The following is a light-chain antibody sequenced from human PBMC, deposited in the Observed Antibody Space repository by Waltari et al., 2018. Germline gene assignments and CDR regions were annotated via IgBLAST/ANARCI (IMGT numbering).Light chain of an antibody. J-gene: IGKJ4*01. Sequence: DIQMTQSPSTLSASVGDRVTITCRASQSISNWLAWYQQKPGKAPKPLIYKASTLEIWVPSRFSCSGSGTEFTLTISSLQPDDFATYYCQQYNSDSLLTFGGGTKVEIK. CDR2: KAS. V-gene: IGKV1-5*03. CDR1: QSISNW. CDR3: QQYNSDSLLT.